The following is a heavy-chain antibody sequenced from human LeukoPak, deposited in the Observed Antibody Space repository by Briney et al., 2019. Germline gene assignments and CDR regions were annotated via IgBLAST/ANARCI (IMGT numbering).Heavy chain of an antibody. Sequence: PSETLSLTCTVSGGSISSYYWSWIRQPPGKGLEWIGYIYYSGSTNYNPSLKSRVTISVDTSKNQFSLKLSSVTAADTAVYYCARHAEQQLVYYYGMDVWGQGTTVTVSS. CDR2: IYYSGST. J-gene: IGHJ6*02. V-gene: IGHV4-59*08. CDR3: ARHAEQQLVYYYGMDV. CDR1: GGSISSYY. D-gene: IGHD6-13*01.